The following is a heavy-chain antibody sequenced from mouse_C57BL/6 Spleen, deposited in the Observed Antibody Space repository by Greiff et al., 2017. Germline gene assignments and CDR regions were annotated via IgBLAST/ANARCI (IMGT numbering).Heavy chain of an antibody. J-gene: IGHJ2*01. CDR1: GFSLTSYG. CDR2: IWRGGST. D-gene: IGHD2-4*01. V-gene: IGHV2-5*01. Sequence: VQLQESGPGLVQPSQSLSITCTVSGFSLTSYGVHWVRQSPGKGLEWLGVIWRGGSTDYNAAFMSRLSITKDNSKSQVFFKMNSLQADDTAIYYCAKMRDYDYDFFDYWGQGTTLTVSS. CDR3: AKMRDYDYDFFDY.